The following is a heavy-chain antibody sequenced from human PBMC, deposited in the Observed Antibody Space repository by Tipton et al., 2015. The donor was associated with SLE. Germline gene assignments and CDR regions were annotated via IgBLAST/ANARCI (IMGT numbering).Heavy chain of an antibody. J-gene: IGHJ6*03. Sequence: TLSLTCIVSAGSISSYYWSWIRQPPGKGLEWIGYIYYTGSTKYNPSLKSRVTISIDTSKNQFSLKLSSVTSADTALYYCARDGLGLGYYYIRDVWGTWTAVTVSS. D-gene: IGHD5/OR15-5a*01. CDR1: AGSISSYY. CDR3: ARDGLGLGYYYIRDV. V-gene: IGHV4-59*01. CDR2: IYYTGST.